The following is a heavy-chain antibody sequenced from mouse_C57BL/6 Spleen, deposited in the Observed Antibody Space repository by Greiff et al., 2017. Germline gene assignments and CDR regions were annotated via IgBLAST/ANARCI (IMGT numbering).Heavy chain of an antibody. D-gene: IGHD1-2*01. J-gene: IGHJ2*01. CDR1: AYTFPSYW. CDR3: ARGTTAQDD. CDR2: ISPGSGST. Sequence: QVQLQQPGAELVQPGASVKMSCKSSAYTFPSYWITWVQQRPGHGLEWIGDISPGSGSTNYNEKFKSKATLTVDTASSTAYMQLSSLTSEDSAVYYCARGTTAQDDWGQGTTRTGSS. V-gene: IGHV1-55*01.